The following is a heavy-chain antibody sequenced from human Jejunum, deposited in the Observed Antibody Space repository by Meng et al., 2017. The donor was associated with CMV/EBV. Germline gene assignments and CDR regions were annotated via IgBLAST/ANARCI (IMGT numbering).Heavy chain of an antibody. CDR2: FYSSDTY. D-gene: IGHD1-26*01. CDR3: ARGPGASTREGFDH. CDR1: GGSINNYY. V-gene: IGHV4-4*07. J-gene: IGHJ4*02. Sequence: VQLQESGPGLVKPSETLSLPCTVPGGSINNYYWSWIRQSAGKGLEWIGRFYSSDTYNYHPSLNSRVTMSLDTSKKQFSLILSSVTAADTARYYCARGPGASTREGFDHWGLGTLVTVSS.